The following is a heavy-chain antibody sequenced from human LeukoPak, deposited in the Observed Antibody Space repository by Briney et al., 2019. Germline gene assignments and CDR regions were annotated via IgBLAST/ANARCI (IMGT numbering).Heavy chain of an antibody. J-gene: IGHJ4*02. CDR3: AKGRRAPLVGTTTKSWLDY. V-gene: IGHV3-23*01. D-gene: IGHD1-26*01. Sequence: ETLSLTCTVSGGSISSSSYYWGWIRQPPGKGLEWVSTISDSGGRTNYADSVKGRFTISRDSSKNTLYLQMNNLRAEDTAVYYCAKGRRAPLVGTTTKSWLDYWGQGTLVTVSS. CDR2: ISDSGGRT. CDR1: GGSISSSSYY.